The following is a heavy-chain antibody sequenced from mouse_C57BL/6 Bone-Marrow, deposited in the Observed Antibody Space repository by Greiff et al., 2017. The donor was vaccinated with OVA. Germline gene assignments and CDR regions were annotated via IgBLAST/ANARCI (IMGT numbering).Heavy chain of an antibody. CDR1: GYTFTSYG. CDR2: IYIGNGYT. Sequence: VQLQQSGAELVRPGSSVKMSCKTSGYTFTSYGINWVKQRPGQGLEWIGYIYIGNGYTEYNEKFKGKATLTSDTSSSTAYMELRSLTSEDSAVYYCTRFTTVVATDYFDYWGQGTTLTVSS. V-gene: IGHV1-58*01. J-gene: IGHJ2*01. CDR3: TRFTTVVATDYFDY. D-gene: IGHD1-1*01.